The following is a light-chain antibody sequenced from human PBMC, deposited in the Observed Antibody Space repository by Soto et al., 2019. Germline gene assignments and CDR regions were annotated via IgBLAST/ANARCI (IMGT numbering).Light chain of an antibody. J-gene: IGLJ3*02. CDR3: QSYDSSLSGSV. V-gene: IGLV1-40*01. Sequence: QSVLTQPPSVSGAPGQRVTISCTGSRSNIGAGYHVHWYQQLPGTAPKLLIYGNSNRPSGVPDRFSGSKSGTSASLAITGLQAEDEAHYYCQSYDSSLSGSVFGGGTKLTVL. CDR1: RSNIGAGYH. CDR2: GNS.